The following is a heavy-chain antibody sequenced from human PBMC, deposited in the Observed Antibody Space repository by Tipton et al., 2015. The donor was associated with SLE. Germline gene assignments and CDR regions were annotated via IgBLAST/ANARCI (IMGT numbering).Heavy chain of an antibody. CDR3: AREKENTGWFWLNAFDV. J-gene: IGHJ3*01. CDR2: IYKTGIT. Sequence: TLSLTCNVSGVYINSGGFYYWSWIRQPAGKGLEWIGHIYKTGITNYNPSLKGRLSMSVDTSKAHFSLNLNSVTAADTAIYYCAREKENTGWFWLNAFDVWGRGTLVTVST. D-gene: IGHD6-19*01. V-gene: IGHV4-61*09. CDR1: GVYINSGGFYY.